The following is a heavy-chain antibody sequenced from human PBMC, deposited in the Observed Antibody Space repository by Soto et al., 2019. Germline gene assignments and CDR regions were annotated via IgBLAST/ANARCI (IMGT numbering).Heavy chain of an antibody. Sequence: QVQLQESGPGLVKPSETLSLTCTVSGGSISSYYWSWIRQPPGKGLEWIGYIYYSGSTNYNTSLKSRVTISVDTSKNQFSLKLSSVTAADTAVYYCARSDGRYWGQGTLVTVSS. CDR2: IYYSGST. J-gene: IGHJ4*02. CDR3: ARSDGRY. CDR1: GGSISSYY. V-gene: IGHV4-59*01.